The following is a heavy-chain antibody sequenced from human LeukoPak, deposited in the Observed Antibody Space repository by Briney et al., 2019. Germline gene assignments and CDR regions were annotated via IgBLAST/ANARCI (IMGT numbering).Heavy chain of an antibody. D-gene: IGHD6-6*01. CDR1: GGSFSGYY. V-gene: IGHV4-34*01. CDR3: ARRASIAARGGWFDP. CDR2: INHSGST. J-gene: IGHJ5*02. Sequence: SETLSLTCAVYGGSFSGYYWSWIRQPPGKGLEWIGEINHSGSTNYNPSLKSRVTILVDTSKNQFSLKLSSVTAADTAVYYCARRASIAARGGWFDPWGQGTLVTVSS.